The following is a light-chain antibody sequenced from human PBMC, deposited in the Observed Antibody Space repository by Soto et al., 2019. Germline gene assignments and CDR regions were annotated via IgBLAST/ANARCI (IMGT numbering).Light chain of an antibody. Sequence: QSLLTPPASVSGSPGQSITISCTGTSSDVGGYNSVSWYQPHPGKAHKLMIYEVSNRPSGVSNRFSGSKSGNTASLTISGLQAEDEADYDCSSYTSSSTYGCGTETKGTLL. CDR1: SSDVGGYNS. CDR3: SSYTSSSTYG. V-gene: IGLV2-14*01. CDR2: EVS. J-gene: IGLJ1*01.